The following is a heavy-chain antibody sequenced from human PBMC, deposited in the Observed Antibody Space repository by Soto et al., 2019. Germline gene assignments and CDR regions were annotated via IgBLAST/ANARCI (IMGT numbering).Heavy chain of an antibody. Sequence: QVQLVESGGGLVKPGGALRLSCAASGFTFSEYYMSLVRQALGKGMEGVSYISSSGSNIYYEDSVKGGITISRDNAKNSLYLQIDSLSDEDTDVYYCARGWALTSVGYWGQVTLVTVS. V-gene: IGHV3-11*01. D-gene: IGHD3-9*01. J-gene: IGHJ4*02. CDR1: GFTFSEYY. CDR2: ISSSGSNI. CDR3: ARGWALTSVGY.